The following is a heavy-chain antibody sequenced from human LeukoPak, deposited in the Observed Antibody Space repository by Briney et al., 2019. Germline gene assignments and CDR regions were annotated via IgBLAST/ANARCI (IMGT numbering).Heavy chain of an antibody. V-gene: IGHV3-33*01. CDR1: GFTFSSYG. CDR3: ARDAAAAVAGMIDY. D-gene: IGHD6-19*01. CDR2: IWYDGSNK. Sequence: GGSLRLSCAASGFTFSSYGIHWVRQAPGKGLEWVAVIWYDGSNKYYADSVKGRFTISRDNSKNTLYLQMSSLRAEDTAVYYCARDAAAAVAGMIDYWGQGTLVTVSS. J-gene: IGHJ4*02.